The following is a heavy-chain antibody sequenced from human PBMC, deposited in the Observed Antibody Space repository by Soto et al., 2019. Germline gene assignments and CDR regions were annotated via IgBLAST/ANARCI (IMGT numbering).Heavy chain of an antibody. J-gene: IGHJ6*03. CDR3: AKAPYTTISYYYMDV. CDR2: INWNSNHI. Sequence: EVQLVESGGGLVQPGRSLRLSCAASGFTFDDYAMHWVRQAPGKGLEWVSGINWNSNHIGYADSVKGRFTISRDNAKNSLYRQMNTLRAEDTALYYCAKAPYTTISYYYMDVWGKGTTVTVSS. CDR1: GFTFDDYA. V-gene: IGHV3-9*01. D-gene: IGHD5-12*01.